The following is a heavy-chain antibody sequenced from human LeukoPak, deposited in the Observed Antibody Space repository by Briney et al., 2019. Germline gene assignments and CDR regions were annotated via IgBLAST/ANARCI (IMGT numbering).Heavy chain of an antibody. V-gene: IGHV3-11*03. CDR2: FSSSSSHT. Sequence: PGGSLRLSCAPSGFTFSVYYVSCMRQAPGERREGVSYFSSSSSHTNYADSVKGRLTISRDNDKNSLYLQMNSLRAEDTAVYYCARIPEGFGYSSGWYADYWGQGTLVTVSS. CDR3: ARIPEGFGYSSGWYADY. D-gene: IGHD6-19*01. CDR1: GFTFSVYY. J-gene: IGHJ4*02.